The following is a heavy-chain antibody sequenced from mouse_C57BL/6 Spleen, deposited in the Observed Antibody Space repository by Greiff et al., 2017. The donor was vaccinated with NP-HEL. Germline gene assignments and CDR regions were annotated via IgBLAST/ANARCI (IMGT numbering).Heavy chain of an antibody. V-gene: IGHV5-17*01. J-gene: IGHJ4*01. CDR3: ARNDYDWDYAMDY. Sequence: DVMLVESGGGLVKPGGSLKLSCAASGFTFSDYGMHWVRQAPEKGLEWVAYISSGSSTIYYADTVKGRFTISRDNAKNTLFLQITSLRSEDTAMYYCARNDYDWDYAMDYWGQGTSVTVSS. CDR2: ISSGSSTI. D-gene: IGHD2-4*01. CDR1: GFTFSDYG.